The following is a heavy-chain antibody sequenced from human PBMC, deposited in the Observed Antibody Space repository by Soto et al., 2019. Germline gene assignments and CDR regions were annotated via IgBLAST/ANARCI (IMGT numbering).Heavy chain of an antibody. V-gene: IGHV4-38-2*01. CDR2: IYYGGAT. J-gene: IGHJ4*02. CDR1: GEPMTGGYY. Sequence: PWETLSLTCDVSGEPMTGGYYWGWIRHSPGKGLEWIGSIYYGGATYYNPSLRSRLTISIDASKNQFSLRLTSVTAADTALYYCARGWYYFDFWGQGTLVTVSS. D-gene: IGHD2-8*01. CDR3: ARGWYYFDF.